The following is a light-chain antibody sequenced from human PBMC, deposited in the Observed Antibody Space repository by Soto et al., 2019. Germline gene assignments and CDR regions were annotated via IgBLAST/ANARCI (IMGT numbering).Light chain of an antibody. CDR1: SSDIGAYKY. V-gene: IGLV2-14*01. Sequence: QSALTQPASVSGSPGQSITISCTGTSSDIGAYKYVSWYQQHPGKAPKLMIYEVSNRPSGVSNRFSGSKSGHTASLTISGLQAEDEADYYCDSFTSGSTYVFGTGTQLTVL. J-gene: IGLJ1*01. CDR2: EVS. CDR3: DSFTSGSTYV.